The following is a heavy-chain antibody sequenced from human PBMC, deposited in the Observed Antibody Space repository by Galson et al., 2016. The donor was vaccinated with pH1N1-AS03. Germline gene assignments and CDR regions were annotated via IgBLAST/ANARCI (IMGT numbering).Heavy chain of an antibody. J-gene: IGHJ4*02. D-gene: IGHD3-3*01. V-gene: IGHV1-18*01. CDR3: ARDESGYMY. CDR1: GYTFTACG. CDR2: ISGYDGHT. Sequence: SVKVSCKVSGYTFTACGVSWVRRAPGQGLEWMGWISGYDGHTGYAQKFQGRVTMTTDTSTNTAYMELRSLTSDDTAVYYCARDESGYMYWGQGTLVTVSS.